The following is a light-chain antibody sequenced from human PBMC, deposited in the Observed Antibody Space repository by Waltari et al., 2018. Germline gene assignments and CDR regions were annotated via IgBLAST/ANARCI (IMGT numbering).Light chain of an antibody. CDR1: QSVSRA. CDR2: GAS. Sequence: EIVLTQSPGTLSLSLGERATVSCRASQSVSRALAWYQQKPGQAPRLLIYGASTRDSGIPDRFSGSGSGTEFTLTISRLEPDDFAVYFCQQYLRLPVTFGQGTTVEI. CDR3: QQYLRLPVT. J-gene: IGKJ1*01. V-gene: IGKV3-20*01.